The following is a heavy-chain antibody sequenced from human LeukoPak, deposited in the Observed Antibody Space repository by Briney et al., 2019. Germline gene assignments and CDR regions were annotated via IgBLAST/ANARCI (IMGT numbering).Heavy chain of an antibody. J-gene: IGHJ6*02. CDR2: IIPIFGTA. V-gene: IGHV1-69*05. CDR1: GGTFSSYA. Sequence: SVKVSCKASGGTFSSYAISWVRQAPGQGLEWMGGIIPIFGTANYAQKFQGRVTMTRDTSASTVYMELSSLRSEDTAVYYCASVYKYGMDVWGQGTTVTVSS. CDR3: ASVYKYGMDV.